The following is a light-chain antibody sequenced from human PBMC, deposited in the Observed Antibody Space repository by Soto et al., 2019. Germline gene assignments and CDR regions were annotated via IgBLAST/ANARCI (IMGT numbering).Light chain of an antibody. V-gene: IGKV3-20*01. CDR1: QSVSSSY. CDR2: GAS. Sequence: EIVMTQSPATLSVSPGERATLSCRASQSVSSSYLAWYQQKPGQAPRLLIYGASSRATGIPDRFSGSGSGTDFTLTISRLEPEDFAVYYCQQYGSSPRVTFGGGTKVEIK. J-gene: IGKJ4*01. CDR3: QQYGSSPRVT.